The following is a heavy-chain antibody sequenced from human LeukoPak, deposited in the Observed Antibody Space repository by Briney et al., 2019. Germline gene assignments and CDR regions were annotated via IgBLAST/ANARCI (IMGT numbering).Heavy chain of an antibody. CDR3: AKDGGYYFDY. V-gene: IGHV3-30*02. J-gene: IGHJ4*02. Sequence: GGSLRLSCAASGFTFSSYGMHWVSQAPGKGLEWVAFIRYDGSNKYYADSVKGRFTISRDNSKNTLYLQMNSLRAEDTAVYYCAKDGGYYFDYWGQGTLVTVSS. CDR1: GFTFSSYG. CDR2: IRYDGSNK.